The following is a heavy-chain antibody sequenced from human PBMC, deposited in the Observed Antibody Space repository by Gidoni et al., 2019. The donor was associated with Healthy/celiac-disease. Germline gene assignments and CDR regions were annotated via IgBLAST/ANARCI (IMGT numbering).Heavy chain of an antibody. Sequence: QVQLQESGPGLVKPSETLSFTCTVSGGSISSYYWSWIRQPAGKGLGWIGRIYTSGSTNYNPSLKSRVTMSVDTSKNQFSLKLSSVTAADTAVYYCARTAPQYSSGWYGYYYYGMDVWGQGTTVTVSS. CDR1: GGSISSYY. J-gene: IGHJ6*02. CDR3: ARTAPQYSSGWYGYYYYGMDV. D-gene: IGHD6-19*01. CDR2: IYTSGST. V-gene: IGHV4-4*07.